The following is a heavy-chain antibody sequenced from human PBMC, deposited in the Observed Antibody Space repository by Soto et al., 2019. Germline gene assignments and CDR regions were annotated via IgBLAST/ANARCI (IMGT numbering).Heavy chain of an antibody. CDR1: GGSISSHY. CDR3: ARGEDAFFYYGLDV. Sequence: SETLSLTCTVSGGSISSHYWTWIWIRQLPGRGLEWVGYIYDSVKTKYNPSLKSRVTMSVDTSKSQFSLKLTSVTAADTAVYYCARGEDAFFYYGLDVWGQGITVTVSS. J-gene: IGHJ6*02. V-gene: IGHV4-59*11. CDR2: IYDSVKT.